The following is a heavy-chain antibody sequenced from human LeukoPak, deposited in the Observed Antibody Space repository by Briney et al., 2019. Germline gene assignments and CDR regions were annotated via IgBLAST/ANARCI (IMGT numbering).Heavy chain of an antibody. CDR1: GFTFSRYW. Sequence: GGSLRLSCAASGFTFSRYWMSWVRQAPGKGLEWVANIKQDGSEKYYVDSVKGRFTISRDNAKNSLYLQMNSLRAEDTAVYYCARARRYCTNGVCPYYFDYWGQGTLVTVSS. D-gene: IGHD2-8*01. CDR2: IKQDGSEK. CDR3: ARARRYCTNGVCPYYFDY. V-gene: IGHV3-7*01. J-gene: IGHJ4*02.